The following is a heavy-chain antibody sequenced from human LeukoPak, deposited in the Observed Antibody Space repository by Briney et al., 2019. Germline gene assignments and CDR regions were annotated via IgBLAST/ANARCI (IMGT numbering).Heavy chain of an antibody. Sequence: GGSLRLSCVASGFTFGTSWMSWVRQTPGKGLEWVALLNEDGRDERYVDSVKGRFTVSRDNAKNSVSLQLNSLRVEDTGVYYCARDPAWGSVDIWGQGTMVTVSS. J-gene: IGHJ3*02. V-gene: IGHV3-7*01. D-gene: IGHD3-16*01. CDR3: ARDPAWGSVDI. CDR1: GFTFGTSW. CDR2: LNEDGRDE.